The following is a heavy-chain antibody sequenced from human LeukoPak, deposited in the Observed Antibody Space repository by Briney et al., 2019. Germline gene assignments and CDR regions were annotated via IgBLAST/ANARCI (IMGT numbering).Heavy chain of an antibody. CDR2: IYTSGST. D-gene: IGHD2-21*02. CDR3: ARDPGDYPPYYFDY. CDR1: GGSISRYY. J-gene: IGHJ4*02. Sequence: SETLSLTCTVSGGSISRYYWSWIQQPAGKGLEWIGRIYTSGSTNYNPSLKSQVTMSVDTSKNKFSLKLTSVTAADTDVYYCARDPGDYPPYYFDYWGQGTLVTVSS. V-gene: IGHV4-4*07.